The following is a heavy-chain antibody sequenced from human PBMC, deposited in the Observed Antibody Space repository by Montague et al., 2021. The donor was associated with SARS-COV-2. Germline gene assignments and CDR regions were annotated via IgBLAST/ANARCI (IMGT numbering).Heavy chain of an antibody. Sequence: SLRLSCAASGFTFSSYAMHWVRQAPGKELEWVAVISYDGSNKYYADSVKGRFTISRDNSKNTLYLQMNSLRAEDTAVYYCAREPLLLGFGEFLDYWGQGTLVTVSS. CDR1: GFTFSSYA. D-gene: IGHD3-10*01. V-gene: IGHV3-30*04. CDR2: ISYDGSNK. CDR3: AREPLLLGFGEFLDY. J-gene: IGHJ4*02.